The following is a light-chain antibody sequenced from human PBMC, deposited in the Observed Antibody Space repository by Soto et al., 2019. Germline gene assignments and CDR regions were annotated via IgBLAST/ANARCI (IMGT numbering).Light chain of an antibody. J-gene: IGKJ4*02. V-gene: IGKV1-27*01. Sequence: DIQMTQSPSSLSASVGDRVTITCRASQGISNYLAWYQQIPGKVPKLLISAASTLQSGVPSRFSRSGSGTDFTRTISSLQPEDVATYYCQKYTNVPAFGGGTKVEIK. CDR3: QKYTNVPA. CDR2: AAS. CDR1: QGISNY.